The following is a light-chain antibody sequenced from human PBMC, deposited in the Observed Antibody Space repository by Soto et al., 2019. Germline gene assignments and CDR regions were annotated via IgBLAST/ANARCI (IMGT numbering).Light chain of an antibody. Sequence: EIVMTQSPATLSVSPGERATLSCRASQSVSSNLAWYQQKPGQAPRLLIYGASTRATGIPARFSGSGSGTDFTLTISSMQTEDFAVYYCQQYNNWTFTFGPGTKVDIK. CDR2: GAS. CDR3: QQYNNWTFT. CDR1: QSVSSN. J-gene: IGKJ3*01. V-gene: IGKV3-15*01.